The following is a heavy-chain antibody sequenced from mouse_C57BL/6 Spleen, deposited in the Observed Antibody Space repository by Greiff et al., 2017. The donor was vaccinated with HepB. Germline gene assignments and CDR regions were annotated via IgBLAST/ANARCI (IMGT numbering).Heavy chain of an antibody. CDR3: ARTGDSNGGYFDV. CDR2: IYPRSGNT. V-gene: IGHV1-81*01. D-gene: IGHD2-5*01. CDR1: GYTFTSYG. Sequence: QVQLKESGAELARPGASVKLSCKASGYTFTSYGISWVKQRTGQGLEWIGEIYPRSGNTYYNEKFKGKATLTADKSSSTAYMELRSLTSEDSAVYFCARTGDSNGGYFDVWGTGTTVTVSS. J-gene: IGHJ1*03.